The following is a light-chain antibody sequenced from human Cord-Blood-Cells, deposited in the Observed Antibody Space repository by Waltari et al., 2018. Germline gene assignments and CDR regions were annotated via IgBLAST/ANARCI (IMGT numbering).Light chain of an antibody. CDR1: QTVSSY. CDR3: QQRSNWPLT. Sequence: ELLLTQSPATLSLSPGETATLSCRASQTVSSYLAWYQQNPGQAPRLLIYDASNRATGIPARFSGSGSGTDFTLTISSLEPEDFAVYYCQQRSNWPLTFGGGTKVEIK. CDR2: DAS. V-gene: IGKV3-11*01. J-gene: IGKJ4*01.